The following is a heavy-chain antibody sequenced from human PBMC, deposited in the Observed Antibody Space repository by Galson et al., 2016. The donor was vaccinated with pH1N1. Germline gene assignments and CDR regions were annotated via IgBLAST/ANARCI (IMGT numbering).Heavy chain of an antibody. CDR2: IYYSGST. V-gene: IGHV4-59*01. D-gene: IGHD1-26*01. CDR3: AREGIVGARGLDY. CDR1: GGSISSYY. Sequence: ETLSLTCTVSGGSISSYYWSWIRQPPGKGLEWIGYIYYSGSTTYNPSLKSRVTISVDTSKNQFSLKLSSVTAADTAVYYCAREGIVGARGLDYWGQGTQVIVSS. J-gene: IGHJ4*02.